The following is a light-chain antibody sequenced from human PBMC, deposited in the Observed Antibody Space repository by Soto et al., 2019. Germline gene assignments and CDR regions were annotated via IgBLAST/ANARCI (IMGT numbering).Light chain of an antibody. CDR2: DVN. V-gene: IGLV2-11*01. Sequence: QSALTQPRSVSGSPGQSVTISCTGASGDIGGYNYVSWYQHHPGKAPKLIIFDVNKRPSGVPDRFSGSKSGNTASLTISGLQPEDEADYYCCSYACSSLVFGGGTKVTVL. CDR1: SGDIGGYNY. CDR3: CSYACSSLV. J-gene: IGLJ2*01.